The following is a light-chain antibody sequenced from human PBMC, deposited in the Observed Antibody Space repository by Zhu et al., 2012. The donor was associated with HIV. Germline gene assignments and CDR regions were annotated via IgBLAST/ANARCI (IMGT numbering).Light chain of an antibody. CDR3: QPYDHYSPT. V-gene: IGKV1-5*03. CDR1: QSINIW. J-gene: IGKJ1*01. CDR2: RAT. Sequence: DIQMTQSPSALSASVGDRVTITCRASQSINIWLAWYQQKPGKAPKILISRATSLESGFTSRFSGSGSGTEFTLTINNLQPDDFATYYCQPYDHYSPTFGQGTKVEIK.